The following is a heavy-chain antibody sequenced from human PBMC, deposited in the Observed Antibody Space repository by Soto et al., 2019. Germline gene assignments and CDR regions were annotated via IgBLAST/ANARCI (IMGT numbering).Heavy chain of an antibody. D-gene: IGHD3-9*01. CDR3: ARLEGLATISYYFDF. Sequence: QLQLQESGPGLVKPSETLSLTCSVSDDSINSDKYYWGWIRQPPGKGLEWIGSIYYRGIAYYNPSLQTRVTISLDKSKSPFSLKLNSVTAADSAVYFGARLEGLATISYYFDFWGPGALVTVSS. J-gene: IGHJ4*02. CDR1: DDSINSDKYY. V-gene: IGHV4-39*01. CDR2: IYYRGIA.